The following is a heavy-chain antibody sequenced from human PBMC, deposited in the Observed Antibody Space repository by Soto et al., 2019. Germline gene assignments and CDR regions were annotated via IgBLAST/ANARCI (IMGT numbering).Heavy chain of an antibody. CDR1: GYTFTSYD. CDR3: ARREAYYYYYYCMDV. D-gene: IGHD1-26*01. J-gene: IGHJ6*02. V-gene: IGHV1-8*01. Sequence: VASVKVSCKASGYTFTSYDINWVRQATGQGLEWMGWMNPNSGNTGYAQKFQGRVTMTRNTSISTAYMELSSLRSEDTAVYYCARREAYYYYYYCMDVWGQGTTVSVSS. CDR2: MNPNSGNT.